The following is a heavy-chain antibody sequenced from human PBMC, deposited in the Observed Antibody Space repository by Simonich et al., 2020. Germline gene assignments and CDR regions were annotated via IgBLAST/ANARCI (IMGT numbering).Heavy chain of an antibody. V-gene: IGHV4-59*01. CDR1: GGSISSYY. CDR2: IYYSGST. Sequence: QVQLQESGPGLVKPSETLSLTCTVSGGSISSYYWSWNRQPPGKGLGGSGYIYYSGSTNYNPSLKSRVTISGDTSKNQFSLKLSSVTAADTAVYYCARGGLYFDYWGQGTLVTVSS. J-gene: IGHJ4*02. D-gene: IGHD2-15*01. CDR3: ARGGLYFDY.